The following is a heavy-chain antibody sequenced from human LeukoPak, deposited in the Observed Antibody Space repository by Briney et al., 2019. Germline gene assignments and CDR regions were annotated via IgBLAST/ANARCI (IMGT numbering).Heavy chain of an antibody. CDR2: IKQDGSEK. D-gene: IGHD6-13*01. V-gene: IGHV3-7*01. J-gene: IGHJ4*02. CDR3: ARALVVAAAVGDY. CDR1: GFNFRTFW. Sequence: GGSLRLSCAASGFNFRTFWMSWVRQAPGKGLEWVANIKQDGSEKYYVDSVKGRFTISRDNAKNSLYLQMNSLRAEDTAVYYCARALVVAAAVGDYWGQGTLVTVSS.